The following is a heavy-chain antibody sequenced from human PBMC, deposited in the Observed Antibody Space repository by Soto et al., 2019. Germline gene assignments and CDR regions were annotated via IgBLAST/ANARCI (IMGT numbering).Heavy chain of an antibody. CDR3: ARPDAPATWIQLGSAFDI. CDR2: ISSSGSTI. CDR1: GFTFSDYY. Sequence: GGSLRLSCAASGFTFSDYYMSWIRQAPGKGLEWVSYISSSGSTIYYADTVKGRFTISRDNSKNTLYLQMNSLIAEDTAVYYCARPDAPATWIQLGSAFDIWGQGTMVTVSS. J-gene: IGHJ3*02. V-gene: IGHV3-11*04. D-gene: IGHD5-18*01.